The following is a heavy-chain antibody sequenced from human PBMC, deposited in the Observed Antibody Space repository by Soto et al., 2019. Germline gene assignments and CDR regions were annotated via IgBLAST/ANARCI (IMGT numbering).Heavy chain of an antibody. D-gene: IGHD4-4*01. V-gene: IGHV1-18*04. CDR3: ASMTTVTSGHIYYYYYGMDV. CDR2: ISAYNGNT. J-gene: IGHJ6*02. CDR1: GYTFTSYG. Sequence: ASVKVSCKASGYTFTSYGISWVRQAPGQGLEWMGWISAYNGNTNYAQKLQGRVTMTTDTSTSTAYMELRSLRSDGTAVYYCASMTTVTSGHIYYYYYGMDVWGQGTTVTVSS.